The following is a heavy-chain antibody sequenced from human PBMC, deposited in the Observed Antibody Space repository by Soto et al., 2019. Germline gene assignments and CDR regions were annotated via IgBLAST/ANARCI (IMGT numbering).Heavy chain of an antibody. CDR2: INHSGST. CDR1: GGSFSGYY. Sequence: SETLSLTCAVYGGSFSGYYWSWIRQPPGKWLEWIGEINHSGSTNYNPSLKSRVTISVDTSKNQFSLKLSSVTAADTAVYYCARARHLYSGSYYYYYYYGMDVWGQGXTVTVSS. D-gene: IGHD1-26*01. V-gene: IGHV4-34*01. CDR3: ARARHLYSGSYYYYYYYGMDV. J-gene: IGHJ6*02.